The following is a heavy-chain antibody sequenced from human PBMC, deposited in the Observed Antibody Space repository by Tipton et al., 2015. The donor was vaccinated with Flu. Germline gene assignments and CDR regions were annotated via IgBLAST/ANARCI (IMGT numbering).Heavy chain of an antibody. Sequence: CAASGFTFSSYEMNWVRQAPGKGLEWVSYISSSGSTIYYADSVKGRFTISRDNAKNSLYLQMNSLRAEDTAVYYCARGEDDFWSGYYSNWFDPWGQGTLVTVSS. V-gene: IGHV3-48*03. D-gene: IGHD3-3*01. CDR1: GFTFSSYE. J-gene: IGHJ5*02. CDR2: ISSSGSTI. CDR3: ARGEDDFWSGYYSNWFDP.